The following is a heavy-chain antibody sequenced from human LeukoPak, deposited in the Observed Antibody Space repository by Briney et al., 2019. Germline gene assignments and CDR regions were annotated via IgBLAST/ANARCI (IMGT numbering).Heavy chain of an antibody. Sequence: SETLSLTCTVSGGSISSYYWSWIRQPPGKGLEWIGYIYYSGSTSYNPSLKSRATISVDTSKKQFSLKLSSVTAADTAIYYCARGGYYGSGNDFRFDPWGQGTLVTVSS. CDR1: GGSISSYY. D-gene: IGHD3-10*01. V-gene: IGHV4-59*01. CDR3: ARGGYYGSGNDFRFDP. J-gene: IGHJ5*02. CDR2: IYYSGST.